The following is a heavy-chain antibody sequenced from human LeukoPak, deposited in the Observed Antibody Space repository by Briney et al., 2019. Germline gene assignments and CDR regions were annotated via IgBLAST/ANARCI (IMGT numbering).Heavy chain of an antibody. CDR3: AELGITMIGGV. CDR2: ISSSGSTI. Sequence: GGSLRLSCAASGFTFSSYEMNWVRQAPGKGLEWVSYISSSGSTIYYADSVKGRFTISRDNAKNSLYLQMNSLRAEDRAVYYCAELGITMIGGVWGKGTTVTISS. CDR1: GFTFSSYE. D-gene: IGHD3-10*02. J-gene: IGHJ6*04. V-gene: IGHV3-48*03.